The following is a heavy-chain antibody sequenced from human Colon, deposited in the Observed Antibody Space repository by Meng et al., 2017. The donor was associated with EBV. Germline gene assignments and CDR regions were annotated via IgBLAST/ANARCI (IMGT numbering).Heavy chain of an antibody. J-gene: IGHJ4*02. CDR2: INHSGST. D-gene: IGHD6-19*01. CDR3: ARLYPPDQWLLTSDTSEY. Sequence: VQVQPGGRGLFKPSETLPLPLPGHCGSFSGHYWTWIRQPPGKGLEWIGEINHSGSTNYNPSLKSRVTISTDTSKNQFSLKVKSVTAADTAVYFCARLYPPDQWLLTSDTSEYWGQGTLVTVSS. V-gene: IGHV4-34*01. CDR1: CGSFSGHY.